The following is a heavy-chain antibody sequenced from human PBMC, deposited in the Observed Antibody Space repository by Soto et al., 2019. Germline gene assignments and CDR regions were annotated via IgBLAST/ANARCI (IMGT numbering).Heavy chain of an antibody. Sequence: GGSLRLSCAASGFTVSSNYMSWVRQAPGKGLEWASVVYIGGGTYYADSVKGRFTISRDNAKNSLYLQMNSLRDEDTAVYYCAEFYGMDVWGQGTTVTVSS. CDR3: AEFYGMDV. V-gene: IGHV3-66*01. CDR2: VYIGGGT. J-gene: IGHJ6*02. CDR1: GFTVSSNY. D-gene: IGHD3-10*01.